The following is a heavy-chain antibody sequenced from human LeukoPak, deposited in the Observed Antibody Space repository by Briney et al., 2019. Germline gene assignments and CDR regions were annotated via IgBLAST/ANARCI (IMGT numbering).Heavy chain of an antibody. V-gene: IGHV3-7*01. J-gene: IGHJ4*02. CDR2: IKQDGSEK. CDR1: GLTFSSYW. CDR3: ARDLGIAAAGTGFDY. D-gene: IGHD6-13*01. Sequence: SGGSLRLSCAAPGLTFSSYWRSWVRQAPGKGLKWLANIKQDGSEKYYVDPVKGRFTISRDNAKNSLYLQMNSLRAEDTAVYYCARDLGIAAAGTGFDYWGQGTLVTVSS.